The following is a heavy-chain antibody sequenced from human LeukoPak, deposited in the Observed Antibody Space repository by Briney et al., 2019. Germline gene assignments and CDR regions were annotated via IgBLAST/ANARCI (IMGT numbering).Heavy chain of an antibody. D-gene: IGHD5-18*01. CDR2: IKDDGSDK. J-gene: IGHJ4*02. CDR1: GLTYSSSW. CDR3: ADLGYSD. Sequence: GGSLRLSCVAPGLTYSSSWMTWARQAPGKGLEWVAPIKDDGSDKYYVDSVKGRFSISRDNAKSSLYLQINSLRLEDPVMYYCADLGYSDWGQGTLVTVSS. V-gene: IGHV3-7*01.